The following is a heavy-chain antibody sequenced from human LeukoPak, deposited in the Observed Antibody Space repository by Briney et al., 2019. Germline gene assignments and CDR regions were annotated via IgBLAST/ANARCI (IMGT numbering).Heavy chain of an antibody. CDR3: ARGITIFGVVKRHY. CDR2: IYYSGST. D-gene: IGHD3-3*01. V-gene: IGHV4-59*05. J-gene: IGHJ4*02. Sequence: SETLSLTCTVSGGSISSYYWSWIRQPAGKGLEWIGSIYYSGSTYHNPSLKSRVTISVDTSKNQFSLKLSSVTAADTAVYYCARGITIFGVVKRHYWGQGTLVTVSS. CDR1: GGSISSYY.